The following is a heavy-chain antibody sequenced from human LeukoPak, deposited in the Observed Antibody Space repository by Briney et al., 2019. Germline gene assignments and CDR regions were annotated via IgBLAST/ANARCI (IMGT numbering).Heavy chain of an antibody. V-gene: IGHV1-18*01. J-gene: IGHJ3*02. Sequence: ASMKVSCKASGYTFTSYGISWVRQAPGQGLEWMGWISAYNGNTDYAQKLQGRVSMTTDTSTSTVYMELRSLRSDDTAVYYCARRTVVAGDAFDIWGQGTMVTVSS. D-gene: IGHD2-15*01. CDR1: GYTFTSYG. CDR2: ISAYNGNT. CDR3: ARRTVVAGDAFDI.